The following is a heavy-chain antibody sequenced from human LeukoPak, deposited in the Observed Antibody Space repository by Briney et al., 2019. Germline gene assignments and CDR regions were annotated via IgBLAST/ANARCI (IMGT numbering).Heavy chain of an antibody. CDR3: AKWKYSNSGIDDY. CDR2: ISGSGDNT. CDR1: GFTFSSYA. Sequence: GGSLRLSCAASGFTFSSYAMSWVRQVPGKGLGWVSVISGSGDNTYYADSVKGRFTISRDNSKNMLYLQMNSLRAEDTAVYYCAKWKYSNSGIDDYWGQETLVTVSS. J-gene: IGHJ4*02. D-gene: IGHD6-6*01. V-gene: IGHV3-23*01.